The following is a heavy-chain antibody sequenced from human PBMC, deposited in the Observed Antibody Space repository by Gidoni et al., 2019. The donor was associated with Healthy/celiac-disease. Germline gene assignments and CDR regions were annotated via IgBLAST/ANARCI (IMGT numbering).Heavy chain of an antibody. D-gene: IGHD2-2*01. CDR1: VGSFSGYY. Sequence: QVQLQQWGAGLLKPSETLSLTCAVYVGSFSGYYWSWIRQPPGKGLEWIGEINHSGSTNYNPSLKSRVTISVDTSKNQFSLKLSSVTAADTAVYYCARTPGVPAASGEGMDVWGQGTTVTVSS. CDR2: INHSGST. J-gene: IGHJ6*02. V-gene: IGHV4-34*01. CDR3: ARTPGVPAASGEGMDV.